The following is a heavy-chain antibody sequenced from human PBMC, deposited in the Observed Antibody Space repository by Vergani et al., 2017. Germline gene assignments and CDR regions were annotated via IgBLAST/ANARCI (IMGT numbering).Heavy chain of an antibody. CDR2: IWYDGSNK. CDR1: GFTFSSYG. Sequence: VQLVESGGGLVQPGRSLRLSCAASGFTFSSYGMHWVRQAPGKGLEWVAVIWYDGSNKYYADSVKGRFTISRDNAKNSLYLQMNSLRAEDTAVYYCARGSSVTTYVGNWFDPWGQGTLVTVSS. D-gene: IGHD4-17*01. CDR3: ARGSSVTTYVGNWFDP. V-gene: IGHV3-33*03. J-gene: IGHJ5*02.